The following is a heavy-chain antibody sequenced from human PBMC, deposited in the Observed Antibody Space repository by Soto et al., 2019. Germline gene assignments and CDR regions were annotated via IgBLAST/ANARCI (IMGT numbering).Heavy chain of an antibody. J-gene: IGHJ3*02. CDR1: GFTFSNAW. V-gene: IGHV3-15*07. D-gene: IGHD6-19*01. CDR3: TTDPGDVAVAGTGAFDI. CDR2: IKSKTDGGKT. Sequence: EVQLVESGGGLVKPGGSLRLSCAASGFTFSNAWMNWVRQAPGKGLEWVGRIKSKTDGGKTDYAAPVKGRFTISRDDSKNTLYLQMNSLKTEDTAVYYCTTDPGDVAVAGTGAFDIWGQGTMVTVSS.